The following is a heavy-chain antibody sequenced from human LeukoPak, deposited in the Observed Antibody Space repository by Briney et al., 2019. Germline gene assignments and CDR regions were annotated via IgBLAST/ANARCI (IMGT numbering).Heavy chain of an antibody. V-gene: IGHV3-74*01. CDR2: INSDGSSI. D-gene: IGHD1-14*01. CDR1: GFTFSSYW. J-gene: IGHJ4*02. Sequence: GGSLRLSCAASGFTFSSYWMHLVRQAPGKGLVWVSRINSDGSSISYADSVKGRLTISRDNAKNTLYLQMNSLRAEDTAVYYCARGTGYGVFDYWGQGTLVTVSS. CDR3: ARGTGYGVFDY.